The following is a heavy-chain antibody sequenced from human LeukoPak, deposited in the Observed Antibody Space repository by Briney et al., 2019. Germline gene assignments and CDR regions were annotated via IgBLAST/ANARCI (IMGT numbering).Heavy chain of an antibody. J-gene: IGHJ5*02. CDR3: ARDRVGASNWFDP. V-gene: IGHV4-4*07. D-gene: IGHD1-26*01. Sequence: PSEPLSLTCTVSGGSISSYYWRWLRQPAGKGLEWIGRIYTSGSTNYNPSLKSRVNMSVDTSKNQYSLKLSSVTAADTAVYYCARDRVGASNWFDPWGQGTLVTVSS. CDR2: IYTSGST. CDR1: GGSISSYY.